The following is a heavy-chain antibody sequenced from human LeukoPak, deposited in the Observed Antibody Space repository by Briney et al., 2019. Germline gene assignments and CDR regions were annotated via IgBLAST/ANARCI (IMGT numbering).Heavy chain of an antibody. V-gene: IGHV1-69*04. D-gene: IGHD4-17*01. CDR2: SIPILGIA. J-gene: IGHJ6*02. Sequence: ASVKVSCKASGGTFSSYAISWVRQAPGQGVDWMGRSIPILGIANYARKFQGRVTITADKSTSTAYMELSSLRSEDTAVYYCARWGGLRSYYYYYGMDVWGQGTTVTVS. CDR3: ARWGGLRSYYYYYGMDV. CDR1: GGTFSSYA.